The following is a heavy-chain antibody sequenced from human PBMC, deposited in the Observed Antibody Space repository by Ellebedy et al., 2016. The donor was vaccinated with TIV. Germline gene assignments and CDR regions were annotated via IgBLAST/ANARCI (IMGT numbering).Heavy chain of an antibody. D-gene: IGHD3-9*01. CDR1: GFTVSGDY. V-gene: IGHV3-53*01. Sequence: GESLKISCAASGFTVSGDYMSWVRQAPGKGLEWVSIMDAGGNTHYPDPVKGRFTVSRDNSKNTLYLQMNSLRAEDTAVYYCAREQSPYYDILTDSFDYWGQGSLVTVSS. J-gene: IGHJ4*02. CDR3: AREQSPYYDILTDSFDY. CDR2: MDAGGNT.